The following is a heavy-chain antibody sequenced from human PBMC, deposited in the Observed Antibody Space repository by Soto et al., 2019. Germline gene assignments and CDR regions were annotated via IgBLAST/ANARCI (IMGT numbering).Heavy chain of an antibody. CDR3: ARTAQMVRGVMNYGMDV. CDR1: GYTFTSYA. Sequence: ASVKVSCKASGYTFTSYAMHWVRQAPGQRLEWMGWINAGNGNTKYSQKFQGRVTITRDTSASTAYMELSSLRSEDTAVYYCARTAQMVRGVMNYGMDVWGQGTTVTVSS. D-gene: IGHD3-10*01. CDR2: INAGNGNT. J-gene: IGHJ6*02. V-gene: IGHV1-3*01.